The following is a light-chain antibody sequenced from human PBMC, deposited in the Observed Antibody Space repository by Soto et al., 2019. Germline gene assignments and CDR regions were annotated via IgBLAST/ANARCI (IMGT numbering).Light chain of an antibody. V-gene: IGKV1-17*03. CDR2: GAS. J-gene: IGKJ2*01. CDR3: LQHNSYPYT. CDR1: QGITTF. Sequence: DIQMTQSPSVVSASVGDTVTVTCRASQGITTFLAWFRQRPGRVPERLIYGASSLQSGVPSRFSGRGSATEFTLTISSLQPEDFGIYYCLQHNSYPYTFGPGTK.